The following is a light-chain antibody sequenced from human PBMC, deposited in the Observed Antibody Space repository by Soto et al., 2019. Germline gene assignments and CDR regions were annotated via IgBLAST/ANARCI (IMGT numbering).Light chain of an antibody. CDR3: MQALQTPCT. Sequence: DIVMTQSPLSLPVTPGEPASISCRSSQSLLQTNGNTYLDWYLQKTGQSPQLLISLVTNRASGVPDRFSGSGSGTEFTLNNSRVEAEDGGVYYCMQALQTPCTVGGGTKVDIK. CDR2: LVT. V-gene: IGKV2-28*01. CDR1: QSLLQTNGNTY. J-gene: IGKJ4*02.